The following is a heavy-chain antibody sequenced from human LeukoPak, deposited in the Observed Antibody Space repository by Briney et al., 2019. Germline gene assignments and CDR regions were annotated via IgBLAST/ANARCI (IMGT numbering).Heavy chain of an antibody. CDR3: AKESHHQDGYNYPLDH. J-gene: IGHJ4*02. Sequence: ASVKVSCKASGYTFTSYYMRWVRQAPGQGLEWMGQINPNGGSTSWAQKFQGRVTMTRDVSTSTVHMELSSLRSEDTAVYYCAKESHHQDGYNYPLDHWGQGTLVTVSS. CDR1: GYTFTSYY. V-gene: IGHV1-46*01. CDR2: INPNGGST. D-gene: IGHD5-24*01.